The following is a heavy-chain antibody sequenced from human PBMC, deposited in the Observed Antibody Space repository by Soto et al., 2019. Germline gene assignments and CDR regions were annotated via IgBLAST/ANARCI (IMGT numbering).Heavy chain of an antibody. CDR2: ISYDGSNK. J-gene: IGHJ6*02. Sequence: GSLRLSCAASGFTFSSYAMHWVRQAPGKGLEWVAVISYDGSNKYYADSVKGRFTISRDNSKNTLYLQMNSLRAEDTAVYHCARDTIFGVVIYYYYYGMDVWGQGTTVTVSS. V-gene: IGHV3-30-3*01. CDR1: GFTFSSYA. D-gene: IGHD3-3*01. CDR3: ARDTIFGVVIYYYYYGMDV.